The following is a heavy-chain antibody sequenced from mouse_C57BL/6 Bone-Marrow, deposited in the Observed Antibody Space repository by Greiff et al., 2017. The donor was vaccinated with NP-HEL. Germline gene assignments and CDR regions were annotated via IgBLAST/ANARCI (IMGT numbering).Heavy chain of an antibody. V-gene: IGHV5-4*03. CDR3: ASDTGLGRTWFAY. Sequence: DVKLVESGGGLVKPGGSLKLSCAASGFTFSSYAMSWVRQTPEKRLEWVATISACGSYTYYPDNVKGRFTISIDNVKNNLYLQLSHLKSEDTAMYYCASDTGLGRTWFAYWGQGTLVTVSA. CDR2: ISACGSYT. CDR1: GFTFSSYA. D-gene: IGHD4-1*01. J-gene: IGHJ3*01.